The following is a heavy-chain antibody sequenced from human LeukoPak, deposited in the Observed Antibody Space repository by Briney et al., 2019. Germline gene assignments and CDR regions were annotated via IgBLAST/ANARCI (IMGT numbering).Heavy chain of an antibody. V-gene: IGHV3-23*01. Sequence: GGSLRLSCAASGFTFSSYAMSWVRQAPGKGLEWVSAISGSGGSTYYADSVKGRFTISRDNAKNSLYLQMNSLRAEDTAVYYCARGAAAAEDYWGQGTLVTVSS. D-gene: IGHD6-13*01. CDR2: ISGSGGST. J-gene: IGHJ4*02. CDR3: ARGAAAAEDY. CDR1: GFTFSSYA.